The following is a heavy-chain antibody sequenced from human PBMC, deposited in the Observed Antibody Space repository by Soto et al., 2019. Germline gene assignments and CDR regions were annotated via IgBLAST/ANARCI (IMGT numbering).Heavy chain of an antibody. Sequence: QVQLVESGGGVVQPGGSLRLSCAASGFTFSSHGMHWVRQAPGKGLEWVAVISFDGSHKYYANSVKGRFTISRDNSKSTLYLQMTSLRANDRAVYYCAKVLRDMDVWGQGTTVTVSS. D-gene: IGHD3-3*01. J-gene: IGHJ6*02. CDR1: GFTFSSHG. CDR3: AKVLRDMDV. V-gene: IGHV3-30*18. CDR2: ISFDGSHK.